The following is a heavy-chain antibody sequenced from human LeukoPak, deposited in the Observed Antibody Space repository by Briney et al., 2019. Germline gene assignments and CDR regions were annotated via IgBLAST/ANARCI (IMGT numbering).Heavy chain of an antibody. CDR2: IYYSGST. CDR1: GGSISSSSYY. D-gene: IGHD3-10*01. CDR3: ARPDGELDAFDI. Sequence: SETLSLTCTVSGGSISSSSYYWGWIRQPPGKGLGWIGSIYYSGSTYYNPSLKSRVTISVDTSKNQFSLKLSSVTAADTAVYYCARPDGELDAFDIWGQGTMVTVSS. J-gene: IGHJ3*02. V-gene: IGHV4-39*01.